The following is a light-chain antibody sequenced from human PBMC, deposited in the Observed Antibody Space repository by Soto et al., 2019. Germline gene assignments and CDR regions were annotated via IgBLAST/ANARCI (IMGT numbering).Light chain of an antibody. CDR2: DAV. J-gene: IGKJ2*01. CDR3: KQYGVSVYT. V-gene: IGKV3-20*01. Sequence: EFVGTQSPVTLAFSPGESATLSCRTSHIVNNRYLAWYQLKPGQSPMLLMYDAVSRPGGIPDRFSGSGFGTEFTLTITRLETEAVAVYYCKQYGVSVYTFGQRTK. CDR1: HIVNNRY.